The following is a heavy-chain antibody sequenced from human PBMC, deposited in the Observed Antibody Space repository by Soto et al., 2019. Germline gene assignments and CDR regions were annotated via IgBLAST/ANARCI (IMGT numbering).Heavy chain of an antibody. V-gene: IGHV3-30*18. CDR1: GFTFSSYG. Sequence: PGGSLRLSCAASGFTFSSYGMHWVRQAPGKGLEWVAVISYDGSNKYYADSVKGRFTISRDNSKNTLYLQMNSLRAEDTAVYYCAKDNLARTVPDYWGQGTLVTVSS. CDR3: AKDNLARTVPDY. CDR2: ISYDGSNK. J-gene: IGHJ4*02. D-gene: IGHD2-2*01.